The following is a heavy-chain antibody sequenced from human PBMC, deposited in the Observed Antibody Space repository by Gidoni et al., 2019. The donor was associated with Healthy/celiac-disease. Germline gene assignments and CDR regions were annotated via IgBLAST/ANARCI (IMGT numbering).Heavy chain of an antibody. J-gene: IGHJ4*02. CDR1: GFTFDDYA. CDR2: ISVNSGSI. D-gene: IGHD5-18*01. Sequence: EVQLVESGGGLVQPGRSLRLPCDASGFTFDDYALHWVRQAPGKGLEWVSCISVNSGSIGYADSVKGRLTISRDNAKNSLYLQMNSLRAEDTALYYCAKADTAMAADAQNFDYWGQGTLVTVSS. CDR3: AKADTAMAADAQNFDY. V-gene: IGHV3-9*01.